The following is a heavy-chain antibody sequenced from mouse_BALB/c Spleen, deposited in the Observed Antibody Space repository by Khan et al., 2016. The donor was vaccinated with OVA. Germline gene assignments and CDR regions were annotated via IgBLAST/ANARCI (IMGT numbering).Heavy chain of an antibody. V-gene: IGHV9-3*02. D-gene: IGHD2-14*01. J-gene: IGHJ3*01. CDR2: INTNTGEP. CDR1: GYTFTNYG. CDR3: ARWYYMYGSWFAY. Sequence: QIQLVQSGPELKKPGETVKISCKASGYTFTNYGMNWVKQAPGKGLKWMGWINTNTGEPTYAEEFKERFAFSLETSASTAYLQINNLTNEDTATYCCARWYYMYGSWFAYWGQGTLVTVSA.